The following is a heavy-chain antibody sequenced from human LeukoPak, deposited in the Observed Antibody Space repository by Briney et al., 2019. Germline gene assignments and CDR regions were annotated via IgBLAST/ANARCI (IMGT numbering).Heavy chain of an antibody. V-gene: IGHV3-48*01. D-gene: IGHD4-17*01. CDR1: GFTINDYG. CDR2: TSVTGAVT. Sequence: GGSLRLSCAFSGFTINDYGVNWVRRAPGKGLEWLSHTSVTGAVTTYADSLKGRFTISSDTAKNSLYLQLNSLAVGDTAIYYCARDRDGDEDFDYWGRGTLVTVSS. J-gene: IGHJ4*02. CDR3: ARDRDGDEDFDY.